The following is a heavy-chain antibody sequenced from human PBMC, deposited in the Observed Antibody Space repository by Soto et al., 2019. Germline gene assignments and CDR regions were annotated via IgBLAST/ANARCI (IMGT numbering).Heavy chain of an antibody. CDR3: VHMADINGKRNGGYFDY. Sequence: QITLKESGPTRVKPTQTLTLTCTFSGFSLTARPVGVGWIRQPPGKALEGLALIYWDDDKRYSPSLKTRLTITKDTSRKLVGLTITNMDPADTGIYYCVHMADINGKRNGGYFDYWGQGAQVTVSS. D-gene: IGHD1-1*01. CDR2: IYWDDDK. CDR1: GFSLTARPVG. J-gene: IGHJ4*02. V-gene: IGHV2-5*02.